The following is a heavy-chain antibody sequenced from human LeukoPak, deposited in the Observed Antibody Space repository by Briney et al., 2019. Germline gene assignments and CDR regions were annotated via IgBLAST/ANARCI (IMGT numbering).Heavy chain of an antibody. D-gene: IGHD1-26*01. CDR1: GFTFSSYA. CDR2: ISSNGGYT. CDR3: ATETVGATRSFDI. Sequence: GGSLRLSCAASGFTFSSYAMHWVRQAPGKGPEYVSAISSNGGYTYYANSVKGRFTISRDNSKNTLYLQMGSLRGEDMAVYYCATETVGATRSFDIWGQGTMVTVSS. V-gene: IGHV3-64*01. J-gene: IGHJ3*02.